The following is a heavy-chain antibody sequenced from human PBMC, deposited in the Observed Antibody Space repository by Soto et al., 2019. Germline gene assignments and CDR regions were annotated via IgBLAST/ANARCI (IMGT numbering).Heavy chain of an antibody. J-gene: IGHJ3*01. Sequence: GESLKISCNVSGYSFTTFWISWVLHMPEKGLEWMGRLDPADSFTNYSPSFQGHVTISVDKSINTAYLQWSSLKASDTAIYYCARHLYDNRNYLDALDVWGQGTMVTVSS. CDR1: GYSFTTFW. D-gene: IGHD3-22*01. V-gene: IGHV5-10-1*01. CDR3: ARHLYDNRNYLDALDV. CDR2: LDPADSFT.